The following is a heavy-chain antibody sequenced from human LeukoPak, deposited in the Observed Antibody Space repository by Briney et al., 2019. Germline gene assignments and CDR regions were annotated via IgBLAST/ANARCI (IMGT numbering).Heavy chain of an antibody. CDR2: IGYDGSNK. V-gene: IGHV3-33*01. CDR3: ARDKEAVAVYYFDY. D-gene: IGHD6-19*01. CDR1: GFTFSSYG. J-gene: IGHJ4*02. Sequence: GGSLRLSCAASGFTFSSYGMHWVRQAPGKGLEWVAVIGYDGSNKYYADSVKGRFTISRDNSKNTLYLQMNSLRAEDTAVYYCARDKEAVAVYYFDYWGQGTLVTVSS.